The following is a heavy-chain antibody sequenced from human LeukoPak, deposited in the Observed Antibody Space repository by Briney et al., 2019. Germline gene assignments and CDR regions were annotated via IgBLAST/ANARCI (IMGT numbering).Heavy chain of an antibody. CDR2: IKQDGSEK. J-gene: IGHJ6*03. CDR1: GFTFSSYW. D-gene: IGHD6-13*01. Sequence: GGSLRLSCAASGFTFSSYWMSWVRQAPGKGLEWVANIKQDGSEKYYVDSVKGRFTISRDNAKNSLYLQMNSLRAEDTAVYYCARSSSSWRRVYYYYMDVWGKGTTVTVSS. V-gene: IGHV3-7*01. CDR3: ARSSSSWRRVYYYYMDV.